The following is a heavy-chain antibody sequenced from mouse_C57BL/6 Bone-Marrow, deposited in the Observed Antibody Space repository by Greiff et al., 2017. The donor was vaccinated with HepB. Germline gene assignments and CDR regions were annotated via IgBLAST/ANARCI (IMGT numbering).Heavy chain of an antibody. CDR2: IYPGEGDT. V-gene: IGHV1-82*01. Sequence: VKVVESGPELVKPGASVKISCTASGYAFSSSWMNWVKQRPGKGLEWIGRIYPGEGDTNYNGKFKGKATLNADKSSSTAYMPLSILTSEESAVYFCARSGYYGSSYYFDYWGQGTTLTVSS. CDR1: GYAFSSSW. D-gene: IGHD1-1*01. CDR3: ARSGYYGSSYYFDY. J-gene: IGHJ2*01.